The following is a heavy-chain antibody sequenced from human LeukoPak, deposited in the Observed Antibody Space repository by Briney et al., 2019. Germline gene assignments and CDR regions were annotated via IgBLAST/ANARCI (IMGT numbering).Heavy chain of an antibody. CDR2: ISHGSTRI. V-gene: IGHV3-48*01. J-gene: IGHJ4*02. D-gene: IGHD3-22*01. Sequence: PGGSLRLSCAASGFTFSSYSMNWVRQAPGKGLEWVSYISHGSTRIFYADSVEGRFTLSRDDAKNSLYLQMNSLRVEDTAVYYCARDGGIVVVIPDYWGQGTLVTVSS. CDR3: ARDGGIVVVIPDY. CDR1: GFTFSSYS.